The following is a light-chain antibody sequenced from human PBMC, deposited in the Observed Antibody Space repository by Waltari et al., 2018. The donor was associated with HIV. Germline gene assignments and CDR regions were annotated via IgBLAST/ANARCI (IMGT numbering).Light chain of an antibody. CDR3: CSYAGSYTLV. CDR2: DVS. Sequence: TQPRSVSGSPGQSVTISCTGTSSHVGVYNYVSWYQQHPGKAPKLMIYDVSKRPSGVPDRFSGSKSGNTASLTISGLQAEDEADYYCCSYAGSYTLVFGGGTKLTVL. V-gene: IGLV2-11*01. J-gene: IGLJ2*01. CDR1: SSHVGVYNY.